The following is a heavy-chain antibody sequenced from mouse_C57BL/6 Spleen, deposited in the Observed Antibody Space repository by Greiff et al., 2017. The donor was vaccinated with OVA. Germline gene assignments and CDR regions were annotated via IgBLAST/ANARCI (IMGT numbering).Heavy chain of an antibody. J-gene: IGHJ1*03. CDR2: ISYDGSN. CDR3: AREEDYYGSSYWYFDV. D-gene: IGHD1-1*01. Sequence: DVQLQESGPGLVKPSQSLSLTCSVTGYSITSGYYWNWIRQFPGNKLEWVGYISYDGSNNYNPSPKNRISITRDTSKNQFYLKLNSVTTEDTATYYCAREEDYYGSSYWYFDVWGTGTTVTVSA. CDR1: GYSITSGYY. V-gene: IGHV3-6*01.